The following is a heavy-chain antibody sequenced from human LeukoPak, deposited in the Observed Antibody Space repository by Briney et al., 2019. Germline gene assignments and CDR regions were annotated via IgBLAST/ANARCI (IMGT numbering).Heavy chain of an antibody. D-gene: IGHD3-22*01. J-gene: IGHJ4*02. Sequence: GGSLRLSCAVSGITLSNYGMSWVRQVPGKGLEWVAGISGGGGGTNYADSVKGRFTISRDNPKNTLFLQMNNLRAEDTAVYFCAKRGVVIRVILVGFHKEAYYFDSWGQGALVTVSS. V-gene: IGHV3-23*01. CDR1: GITLSNYG. CDR3: AKRGVVIRVILVGFHKEAYYFDS. CDR2: ISGGGGGT.